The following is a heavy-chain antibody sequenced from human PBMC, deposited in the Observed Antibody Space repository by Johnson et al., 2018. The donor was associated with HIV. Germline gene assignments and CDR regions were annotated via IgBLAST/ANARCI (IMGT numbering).Heavy chain of an antibody. CDR3: AKERDYYDSFWLDHDAFDS. CDR2: ISYDGSNK. J-gene: IGHJ3*02. Sequence: QVQLVESGGGVVQPGRSLRLSCAASGFSFSSYGMHWVRQAPGKGLEWVAVISYDGSNKYYADSVKGRLTISRDNSKNTLYLQMNSLRAEDTAVYYCAKERDYYDSFWLDHDAFDSWCQGTMVTIAS. D-gene: IGHD3-22*01. V-gene: IGHV3-30*18. CDR1: GFSFSSYG.